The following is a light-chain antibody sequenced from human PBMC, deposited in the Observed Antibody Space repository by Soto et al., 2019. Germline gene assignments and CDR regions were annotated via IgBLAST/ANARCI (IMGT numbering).Light chain of an antibody. CDR2: EVS. CDR1: SSDVGGYNY. CDR3: ISYTSSSTWV. J-gene: IGLJ3*02. Sequence: QSVLTQPASVSGSPGQSITISCTGTSSDVGGYNYVSWYQHHPGKAPKLMIYEVSNWPSGVSDRFSGSRSGNTASLTISGLQAEDESDYYCISYTSSSTWVFGGGTKLTVL. V-gene: IGLV2-14*01.